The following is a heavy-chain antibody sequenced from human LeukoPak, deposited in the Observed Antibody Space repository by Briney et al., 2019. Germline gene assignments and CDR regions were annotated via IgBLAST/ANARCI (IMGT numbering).Heavy chain of an antibody. CDR2: ILYSGST. J-gene: IGHJ5*02. Sequence: SETLSLTCIVSGGSISSTSYWGWIRHPPGKGLEWIGTILYSGSTFYNPSLKSRVTISVDTSKNQFSLKLNSVTAADTAVYYCARQEVGAGYCSSTSCAEPHWFDPWGQGTLVTVSS. CDR1: GGSISSTSY. V-gene: IGHV4-39*01. D-gene: IGHD2-2*01. CDR3: ARQEVGAGYCSSTSCAEPHWFDP.